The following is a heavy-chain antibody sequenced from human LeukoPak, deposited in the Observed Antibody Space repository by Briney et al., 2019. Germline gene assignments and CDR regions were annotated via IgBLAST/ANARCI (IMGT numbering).Heavy chain of an antibody. Sequence: GGSLRLSCAASGFTFSSYGMHWVRQAPGKGLEWAAFIRYDGSNKYYADSVKGRFTISRDNSKNTLYLQMNSLRAEDTAVYYCAKDPLHSSSGWLYYFDYWGQGTLVTVSS. J-gene: IGHJ4*02. CDR2: IRYDGSNK. D-gene: IGHD6-19*01. CDR1: GFTFSSYG. V-gene: IGHV3-30*02. CDR3: AKDPLHSSSGWLYYFDY.